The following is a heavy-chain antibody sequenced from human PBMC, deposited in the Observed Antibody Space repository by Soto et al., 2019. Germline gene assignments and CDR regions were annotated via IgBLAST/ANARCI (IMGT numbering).Heavy chain of an antibody. CDR3: ARADPDASVGY. CDR1: GGSISSHY. Sequence: PXETLSLTCTVSGGSISSHYWTWLRQPPGKGLEWIGYISYSGSTYYNPSLKGRVTISADTSRNQFSLKLSSVIAADTAVYYCARADPDASVGYWGQGTLVTVSS. D-gene: IGHD3-16*01. CDR2: ISYSGST. V-gene: IGHV4-59*11. J-gene: IGHJ4*02.